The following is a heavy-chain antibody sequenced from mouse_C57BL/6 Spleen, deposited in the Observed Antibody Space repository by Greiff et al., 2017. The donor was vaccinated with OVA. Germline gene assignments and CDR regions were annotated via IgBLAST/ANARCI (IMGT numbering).Heavy chain of an antibody. V-gene: IGHV1-82*01. CDR1: GYAFSSSW. CDR2: IYPGDGDT. CDR3: ARELGEGDFDY. Sequence: QVQLKESGPELVKPGASVKISCKASGYAFSSSWMNWVKQRPGKGLEWIGRIYPGDGDTNYNGKFKGKATLTADKSSSTAYMQLSSLTSEDSAVYFCARELGEGDFDYWGQGTTLTVSS. J-gene: IGHJ2*01. D-gene: IGHD4-1*01.